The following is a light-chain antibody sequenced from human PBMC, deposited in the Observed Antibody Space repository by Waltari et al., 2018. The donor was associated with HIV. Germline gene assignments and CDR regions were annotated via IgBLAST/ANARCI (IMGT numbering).Light chain of an antibody. V-gene: IGLV1-36*01. CDR3: STWDYSLSAYV. Sequence: QSALTQEASVSGTVRQKVTLSCTGNSTNIGSSALGWYQHISHVAPQAVMFGDSLPSGIPDRCSGSKSGTTASLVMSGLQPEDEADYYCSTWDYSLSAYVFGAGTKVTVL. CDR1: STNIGSSA. J-gene: IGLJ1*01. CDR2: GDS.